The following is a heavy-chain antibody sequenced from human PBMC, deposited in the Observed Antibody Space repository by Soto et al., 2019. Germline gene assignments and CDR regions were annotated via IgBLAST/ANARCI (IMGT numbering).Heavy chain of an antibody. V-gene: IGHV4-61*01. Sequence: PSETLSLTCTVSDGSVSSDTHYWSWIRQPPGKRLEWIGFIYSNGSTNYNPSLKSRVTMSVDTSKNQFSLKLRSVIVADTAVYHCARFVRSCSGTTCYTRADVWGQGTTVTVSS. CDR3: ARFVRSCSGTTCYTRADV. CDR2: IYSNGST. J-gene: IGHJ6*02. D-gene: IGHD2-2*02. CDR1: DGSVSSDTHY.